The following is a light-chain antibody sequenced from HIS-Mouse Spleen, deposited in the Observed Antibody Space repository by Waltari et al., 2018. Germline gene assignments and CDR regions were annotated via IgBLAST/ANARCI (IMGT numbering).Light chain of an antibody. J-gene: IGLJ3*02. CDR3: AAWDDSLNGWV. Sequence: QSVLTQPPSASGTPGQRVTLSCSCSSSNIGSNTVNWYQQLPGTAPKLLIYSNNQRPSGVPDRFSGSKSGTSASLAISGLQSEDEADYYCAAWDDSLNGWVFGGGTKLTVL. CDR2: SNN. CDR1: SSNIGSNT. V-gene: IGLV1-44*01.